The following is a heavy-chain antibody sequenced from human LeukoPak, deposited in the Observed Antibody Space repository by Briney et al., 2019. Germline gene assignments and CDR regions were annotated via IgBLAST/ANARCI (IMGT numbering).Heavy chain of an antibody. CDR2: ISWDGGST. J-gene: IGHJ4*02. V-gene: IGHV3-43*01. CDR1: GFTFSTYS. D-gene: IGHD3-22*01. CDR3: AKGVDSSGLFDY. Sequence: PGESLRLSCAASGFTFSTYSMNWLRLAPGKGLEWVSLISWDGGSTYYADSVKGRFTISRDNSKNSLYLQMNSLRTEDTALYYCAKGVDSSGLFDYWGQGTLVTVSS.